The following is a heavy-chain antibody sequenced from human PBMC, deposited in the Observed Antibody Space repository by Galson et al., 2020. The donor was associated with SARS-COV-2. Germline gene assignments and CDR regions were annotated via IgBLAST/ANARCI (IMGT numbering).Heavy chain of an antibody. CDR3: ARVSDYYDSSGYYVAREYYFDY. V-gene: IGHV4-39*01. Sequence: SETLSLTCTVSGGSISSSSYYWGWIRQPPGKGLEWIGSIYYSGSTYYNPSHKSRVTISVDTSKNQFSLKLSSVTAADTAVYYCARVSDYYDSSGYYVAREYYFDYWGQGTLVTVSS. J-gene: IGHJ4*02. CDR2: IYYSGST. CDR1: GGSISSSSYY. D-gene: IGHD3-22*01.